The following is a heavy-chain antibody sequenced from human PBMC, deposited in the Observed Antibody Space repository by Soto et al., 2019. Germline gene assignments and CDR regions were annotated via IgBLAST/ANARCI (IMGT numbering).Heavy chain of an antibody. D-gene: IGHD3-10*01. J-gene: IGHJ6*02. Sequence: QVQLQESGPGLVKSSETLSLICFVSGEALGSGQSYWNWIRQAPGKGLEWIGHTFVTGATKYSARCKRRVTMSVDTSKSQISPTLTSVTAADSATYFCARGRSDSAGSSFVRRMDVWGQGTTVTVSS. CDR3: ARGRSDSAGSSFVRRMDV. CDR1: GEALGSGQSY. CDR2: TFVTGAT. V-gene: IGHV4-61*01.